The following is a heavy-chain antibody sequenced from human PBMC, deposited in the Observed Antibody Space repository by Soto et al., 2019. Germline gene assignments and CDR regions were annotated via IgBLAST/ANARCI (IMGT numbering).Heavy chain of an antibody. CDR3: ASGYYDSSGYSIDY. J-gene: IGHJ4*02. CDR2: LIVILGTT. V-gene: IGHV1-69*01. CDR1: GGSFSSYA. Sequence: QVQLVQSGAEVMKPGSSVKVSCQAFGGSFSSYAFSWVRQAPGQGLEWMGGLIVILGTTNYAQKFKGRVTFTADQSTSTAYKEVSSLGSEDTAIYYCASGYYDSSGYSIDYWGQGTQVTVSS. D-gene: IGHD3-22*01.